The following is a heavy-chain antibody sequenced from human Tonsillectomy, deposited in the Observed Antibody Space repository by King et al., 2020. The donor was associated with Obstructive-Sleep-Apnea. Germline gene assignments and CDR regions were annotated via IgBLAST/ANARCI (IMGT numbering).Heavy chain of an antibody. J-gene: IGHJ2*01. CDR1: GASISSSTYY. Sequence: QLQESGPGLVKPSETLSLTCTVSGASISSSTYYWGWIRQPPGKGLEWIGNIFHSGSTYYNPSLMSRVTISIDTSKNQFSLKLSSVTAADTAVYYCARGKKFYYDSSGYPNWYFDLWGRGTLVTVSS. CDR3: ARGKKFYYDSSGYPNWYFDL. D-gene: IGHD3-22*01. CDR2: IFHSGST. V-gene: IGHV4-39*07.